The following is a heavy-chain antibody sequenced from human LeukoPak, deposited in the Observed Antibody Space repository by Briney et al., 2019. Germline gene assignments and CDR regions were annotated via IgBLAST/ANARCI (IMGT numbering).Heavy chain of an antibody. V-gene: IGHV3-48*03. D-gene: IGHD1-26*01. CDR1: GFTFSSYE. J-gene: IGHJ4*02. CDR2: ISSSGSTI. Sequence: PGGSLRLSCAASGFTFSSYETNWVRQAPGKGLEWISYISSSGSTIYYADSVKGRFTISRDIAKNSLYLQMNSLRAEDTAVYYCARVDVGATSDYWGQGTLVTVSS. CDR3: ARVDVGATSDY.